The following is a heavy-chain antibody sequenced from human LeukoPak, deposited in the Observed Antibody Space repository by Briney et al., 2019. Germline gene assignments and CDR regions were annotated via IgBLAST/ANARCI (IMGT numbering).Heavy chain of an antibody. CDR3: ARWAPLLWFGVGRHYYMDV. J-gene: IGHJ6*03. CDR1: GGSISSSSYY. CDR2: IYYSGST. Sequence: SETLSLTCTVSGGSISSSSYYWGWIRQPPGKGLEWIGSIYYSGSTYYNPSLKSRVTISVDTSKNQFSLKLSSVTAADTAVYYCARWAPLLWFGVGRHYYMDVWGKGTTVTISS. D-gene: IGHD3-10*01. V-gene: IGHV4-39*07.